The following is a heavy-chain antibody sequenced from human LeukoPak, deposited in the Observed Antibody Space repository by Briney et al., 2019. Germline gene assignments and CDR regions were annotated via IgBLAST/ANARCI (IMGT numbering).Heavy chain of an antibody. Sequence: GGSLRLSCAASGFTFSTYAIHWVRQAPGKGLEWVAVTSHDGSNKNYADSVKGRFTISRDNSKNTLYLQMDSLRAEDTAVYYCARDVRPLLHGFDMWGQGTMVTVSP. V-gene: IGHV3-30-3*01. CDR2: TSHDGSNK. J-gene: IGHJ3*02. CDR3: ARDVRPLLHGFDM. CDR1: GFTFSTYA.